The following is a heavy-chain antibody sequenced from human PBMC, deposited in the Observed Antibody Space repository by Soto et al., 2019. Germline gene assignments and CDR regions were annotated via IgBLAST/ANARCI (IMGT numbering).Heavy chain of an antibody. CDR3: ARRYGTTFDY. J-gene: IGHJ4*02. CDR1: GGSISSYY. V-gene: IGHV4-59*01. Sequence: SETLSLTCTVSGGSISSYYWSWIRQPPGKGLGWIGYIYYSGSTNYNPSLKSRVTISVDTSENQFSLKLSSVTAADTAVYYCARRYGTTFDYWGQGTLVTVSS. D-gene: IGHD1-7*01. CDR2: IYYSGST.